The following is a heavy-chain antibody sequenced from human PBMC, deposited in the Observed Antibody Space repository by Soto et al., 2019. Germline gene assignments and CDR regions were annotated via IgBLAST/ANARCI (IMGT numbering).Heavy chain of an antibody. Sequence: HPGGSLRLSCAASVFIFSTYGMTWVRQAPGKGLEWVSIITGSGTSAYYAESVKGRFTVSRDNSKNTLYLQMNSLRADDTAVYYCAKVGGTSHPPIPVDCWGQGTLVTVSS. J-gene: IGHJ4*02. CDR3: AKVGGTSHPPIPVDC. V-gene: IGHV3-23*01. CDR1: VFIFSTYG. D-gene: IGHD2-2*02. CDR2: ITGSGTSA.